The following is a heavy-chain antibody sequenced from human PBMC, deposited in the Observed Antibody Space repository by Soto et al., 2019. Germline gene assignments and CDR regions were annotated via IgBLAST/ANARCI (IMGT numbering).Heavy chain of an antibody. J-gene: IGHJ4*02. Sequence: VQLVQSGAEVKKPGSSVKVSCKAPGGTFSTNTISWVRQAPGQGLEWMGRIIPIFGMTKYAQNFQGRVTITADRSTSTAYMELSSLRSEDTAIYYCARGSPAPTYYLASWGQGTLVSVSS. D-gene: IGHD6-6*01. V-gene: IGHV1-69*02. CDR3: ARGSPAPTYYLAS. CDR1: GGTFSTNT. CDR2: IIPIFGMT.